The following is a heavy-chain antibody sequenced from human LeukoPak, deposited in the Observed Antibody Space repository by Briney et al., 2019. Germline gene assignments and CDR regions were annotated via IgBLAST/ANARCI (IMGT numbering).Heavy chain of an antibody. J-gene: IGHJ4*02. D-gene: IGHD5-24*01. CDR3: AKSPQRWLQFPLDY. V-gene: IGHV3-23*01. Sequence: PGGFLRLSCAASGFTFSSYAMSWVRQAPGKGLEWVSAISGSGGSTYYADSVKGRFTISRDNSKNTLYLQMNSLRAEDTAVYYCAKSPQRWLQFPLDYWGQGTLVTVSS. CDR1: GFTFSSYA. CDR2: ISGSGGST.